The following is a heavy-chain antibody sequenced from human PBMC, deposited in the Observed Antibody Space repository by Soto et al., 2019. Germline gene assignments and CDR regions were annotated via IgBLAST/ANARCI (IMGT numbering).Heavy chain of an antibody. V-gene: IGHV4-34*01. Sequence: PSETLSLTCAVYGGSFSGYYWSRIRQPPGKGLEWIGEINHSGSTNYNPSLKSRVTISVDTSKNQFSLKLSSVTAADTAVYYCARGLGAVTLFGYYYGMDVWGQGTTVTVSS. CDR1: GGSFSGYY. D-gene: IGHD4-17*01. J-gene: IGHJ6*02. CDR2: INHSGST. CDR3: ARGLGAVTLFGYYYGMDV.